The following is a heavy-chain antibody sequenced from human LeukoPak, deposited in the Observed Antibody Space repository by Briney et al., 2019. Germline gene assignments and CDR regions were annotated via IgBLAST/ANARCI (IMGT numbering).Heavy chain of an antibody. V-gene: IGHV3-23*01. Sequence: TGGSLRLSCAASGFTFSSYSMNWVRQAPGKGLEWVSAISGSGGSTYYADSVKGRFAISRDHSKNTLYLQMNSLRAEDTAVYYCAKDLWTQLVPYNWFDPWGQGTLVTVSS. D-gene: IGHD6-13*01. CDR1: GFTFSSYS. J-gene: IGHJ5*02. CDR3: AKDLWTQLVPYNWFDP. CDR2: ISGSGGST.